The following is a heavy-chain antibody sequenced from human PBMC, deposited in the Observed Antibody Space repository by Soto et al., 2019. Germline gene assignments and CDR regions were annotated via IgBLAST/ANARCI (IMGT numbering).Heavy chain of an antibody. CDR1: GGSISSGGYY. J-gene: IGHJ4*02. V-gene: IGHV4-31*03. D-gene: IGHD6-19*01. Sequence: SENLSLTCTVSGGSISSGGYYCSWIRQHPGKGLEWIGYIYYSGSAYYNPSLKSRVTISVDPSKNQFSLKLSSVNAADTAVYYCSDRLGQGLPRDWGQGTVVTVSS. CDR3: SDRLGQGLPRD. CDR2: IYYSGSA.